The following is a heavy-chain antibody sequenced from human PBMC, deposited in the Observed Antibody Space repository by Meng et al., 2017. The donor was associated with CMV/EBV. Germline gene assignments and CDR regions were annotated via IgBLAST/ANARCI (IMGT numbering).Heavy chain of an antibody. D-gene: IGHD6-6*01. CDR1: GATFSSYT. V-gene: IGHV1-69*02. CDR3: ARYSSSYYFDY. Sequence: SCKASGATFSSYTIGWVRQAPGQGLEWMGRIIPILGIANYAQKFQGRVTITADKSTSTAYMELSSLRSEDTAVYYCARYSSSYYFDYWGQGTLVTVSS. CDR2: IIPILGIA. J-gene: IGHJ4*02.